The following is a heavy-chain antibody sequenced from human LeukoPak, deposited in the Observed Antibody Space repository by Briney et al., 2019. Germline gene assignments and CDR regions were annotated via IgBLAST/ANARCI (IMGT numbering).Heavy chain of an antibody. CDR3: ARAVGPLDNWFDP. CDR2: IYHSGST. D-gene: IGHD3-16*01. Sequence: PSETLSLTCAVSGGSISSGGYSWSWIRQPPGKGLEWIGYIYHSGSTYYNPSLKSRVTISVDRSKNQFSLKLSSVTAADTAVYYCARAVGPLDNWFDPWGQGTLVTVSS. J-gene: IGHJ5*02. CDR1: GGSISSGGYS. V-gene: IGHV4-30-2*01.